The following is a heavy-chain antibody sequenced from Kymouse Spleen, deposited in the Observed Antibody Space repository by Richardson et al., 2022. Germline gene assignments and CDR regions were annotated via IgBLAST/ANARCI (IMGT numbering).Heavy chain of an antibody. Sequence: QVQLVESGGGVVQPGRSLRLSCAASGFTFSSYGMHWVRQAPGKGLEWVAVIWYDGSNKYYADSVKGRFTISRDNSKNTLYLQMNSLRAEDTAVYYCARDIAVAGDYFDYWGQGTLVTVSS. V-gene: IGHV3-33*01. J-gene: IGHJ4*02. CDR2: IWYDGSNK. CDR3: ARDIAVAGDYFDY. CDR1: GFTFSSYG. D-gene: IGHD6-19*01.